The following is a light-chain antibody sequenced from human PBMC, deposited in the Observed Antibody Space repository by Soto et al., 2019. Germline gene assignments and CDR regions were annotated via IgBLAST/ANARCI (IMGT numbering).Light chain of an antibody. CDR1: SSDVGGYNY. CDR3: SSYTTSNTRQIV. Sequence: QSALTQPASVSGSPGQSITISCTGTSSDVGGYNYVSWYQQHPGKAPKFMIYDVSNRPSGVSNRFSGSKSGNTASLTISGLQAEDAAEYYCSSYTTSNTRQIVFGTGTKLTVL. J-gene: IGLJ1*01. V-gene: IGLV2-14*01. CDR2: DVS.